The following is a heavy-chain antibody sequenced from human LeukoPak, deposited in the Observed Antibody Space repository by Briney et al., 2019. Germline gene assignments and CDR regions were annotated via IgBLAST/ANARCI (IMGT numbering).Heavy chain of an antibody. J-gene: IGHJ6*03. Sequence: SETLSLTCTVSGGSISSYYWSWIRQPAGKGLEWIGRIYTSGSTNYNPSLKSRVTMSVDTSKNQFSLKLSSVTAADTAVYYCARDGSTTPGYCSSTSCYKDYYYYMDVWGKGTTVTVSS. CDR1: GGSISSYY. D-gene: IGHD2-2*02. CDR3: ARDGSTTPGYCSSTSCYKDYYYYMDV. CDR2: IYTSGST. V-gene: IGHV4-4*07.